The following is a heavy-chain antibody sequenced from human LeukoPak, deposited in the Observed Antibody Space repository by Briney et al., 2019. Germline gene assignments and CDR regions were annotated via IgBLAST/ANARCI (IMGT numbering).Heavy chain of an antibody. CDR1: GYTFTDYY. V-gene: IGHV1-2*02. CDR3: VRSPAGRGGYYFNWFDP. D-gene: IGHD3-3*01. J-gene: IGHJ5*02. Sequence: GASVKVSCKASGYTFTDYYIHWVRQAPGQGLEWMGWINPNSGGTNSAQKFQGRVTLTRETSISTAYMELSRLRSDDTAVFYCVRSPAGRGGYYFNWFDPWGQGTLVTVSS. CDR2: INPNSGGT.